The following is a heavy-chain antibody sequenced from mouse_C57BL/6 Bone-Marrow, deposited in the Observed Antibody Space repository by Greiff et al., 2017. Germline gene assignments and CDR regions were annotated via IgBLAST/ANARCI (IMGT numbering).Heavy chain of an antibody. CDR3: ARHYYGSRYYFDY. CDR1: GFTFSSYG. Sequence: EVKLMESGGDLVKPGGSLKLSCAASGFTFSSYGMSWVRQTPDQRLEWVATISSGGSYTYYPDSVKGRFTISRDNAKNTLYLLMSSLKSEDTAMYYCARHYYGSRYYFDYWGQGTTLTVSS. CDR2: ISSGGSYT. D-gene: IGHD1-1*01. V-gene: IGHV5-6*01. J-gene: IGHJ2*01.